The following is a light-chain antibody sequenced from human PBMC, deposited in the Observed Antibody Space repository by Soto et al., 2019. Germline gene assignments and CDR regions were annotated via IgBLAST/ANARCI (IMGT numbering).Light chain of an antibody. V-gene: IGLV2-23*02. CDR3: CSYAGSSTLV. Sequence: QSVLTQPASVSGSPGQSITISCTGTSSDVGSYNLVSWYQHHPGKAPKLMIYEVSKRPSGVSNRFSSSKSGNTASLTISGLQAEDEADYYCCSYAGSSTLVFGTGTKVTVL. CDR2: EVS. CDR1: SSDVGSYNL. J-gene: IGLJ1*01.